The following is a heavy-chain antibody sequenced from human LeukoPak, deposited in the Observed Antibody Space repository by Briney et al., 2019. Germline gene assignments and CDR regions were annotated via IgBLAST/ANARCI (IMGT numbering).Heavy chain of an antibody. J-gene: IGHJ4*02. V-gene: IGHV3-23*01. Sequence: GGSLRLSCAASRFIFSSYAMSWVRQAPGKGLEWVSAITGSGGTTYYADSVKGRFTISRDNSKNSLYLQINSLRAEDTAVYSCAKGLLITILGSLDYWGQGTLVTVSS. CDR2: ITGSGGTT. D-gene: IGHD3-3*01. CDR1: RFIFSSYA. CDR3: AKGLLITILGSLDY.